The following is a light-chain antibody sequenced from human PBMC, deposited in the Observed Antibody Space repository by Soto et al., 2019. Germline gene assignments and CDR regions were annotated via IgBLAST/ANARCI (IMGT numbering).Light chain of an antibody. J-gene: IGKJ1*01. Sequence: FVLPQSPGTLSLSPGERATLSCRASRSLSSGFLAWYQQKPGQAPRLLIYHASIRTPGIPDRFSGSGSGADFTLTISRQEPEDFAVYYCQQYGDSPRTFGQGPKVDI. CDR3: QQYGDSPRT. CDR1: RSLSSGF. CDR2: HAS. V-gene: IGKV3-20*01.